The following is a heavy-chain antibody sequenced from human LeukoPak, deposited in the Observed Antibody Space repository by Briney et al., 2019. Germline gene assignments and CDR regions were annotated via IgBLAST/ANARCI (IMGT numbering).Heavy chain of an antibody. J-gene: IGHJ4*02. D-gene: IGHD3-22*01. CDR2: IIPIFGTA. Sequence: GASVKLSCKASGGTFSSYAISWVRQAPGQGLEWMGGIIPIFGTANYAQKFQGRVTITTDESTSTAYMELSSLRSEDTAVYYCARGPYDSSGYYYAFDYWGQGTLVTVSS. V-gene: IGHV1-69*05. CDR1: GGTFSSYA. CDR3: ARGPYDSSGYYYAFDY.